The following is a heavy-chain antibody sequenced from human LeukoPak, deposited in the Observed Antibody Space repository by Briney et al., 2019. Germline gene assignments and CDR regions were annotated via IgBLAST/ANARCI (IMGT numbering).Heavy chain of an antibody. J-gene: IGHJ5*02. CDR3: ARDNSVGDYAWWFDP. V-gene: IGHV1-46*01. Sequence: ASVKVSCKASGYTFTSYDINWVRQAPGQGLERMGLINPSGTTTNYAQKFRGRVTMTRDLSTSTDYMELSSLRSDDTAVYFCARDNSVGDYAWWFDPWGQGTLVTVSS. CDR2: INPSGTTT. D-gene: IGHD1-26*01. CDR1: GYTFTSYD.